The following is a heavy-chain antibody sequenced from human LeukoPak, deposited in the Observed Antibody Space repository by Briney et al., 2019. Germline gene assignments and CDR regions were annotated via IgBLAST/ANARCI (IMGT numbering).Heavy chain of an antibody. CDR1: GFTFNTYN. CDR2: ISSSSSYI. V-gene: IGHV3-21*01. Sequence: PGGSLRLSCAASGFTFNTYNMNWVRQAPGKGLEWVSSISSSSSYIYYADSVKGRFTISRDNAKNSLYLQMNSLRAEDTAVYYCARDRDGYCSSTSCYSNSAEPFDIWGQGTMVTVSS. D-gene: IGHD2-2*02. CDR3: ARDRDGYCSSTSCYSNSAEPFDI. J-gene: IGHJ3*02.